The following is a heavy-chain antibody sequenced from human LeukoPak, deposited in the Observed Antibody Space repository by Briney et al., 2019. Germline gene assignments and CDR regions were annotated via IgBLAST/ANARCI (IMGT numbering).Heavy chain of an antibody. J-gene: IGHJ4*02. CDR2: ITNTGGDT. CDR1: GFTFSSYA. Sequence: GGSLRLSCAASGFTFSSYAMNWVRQVPGKGLEWVSIITNTGGDTNYADSVKGRFTITRDSSKNTLYLQMNSLRAEDTAVYYCVKDGGYCSGGSCYGDNYYFDYWGQGTLVTVSS. D-gene: IGHD2-15*01. V-gene: IGHV3-23*01. CDR3: VKDGGYCSGGSCYGDNYYFDY.